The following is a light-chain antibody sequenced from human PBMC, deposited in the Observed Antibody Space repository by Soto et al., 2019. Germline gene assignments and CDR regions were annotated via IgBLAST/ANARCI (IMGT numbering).Light chain of an antibody. CDR1: RSDIGDSNF. J-gene: IGLJ1*01. CDR2: EVN. CDR3: DSFRSGTILV. V-gene: IGLV2-14*01. Sequence: QSVLTQPASVSGSPGQSVTISCTGPRSDIGDSNFISWYQHSPGKAPRLLIYEVNNRPSGVSRRFSGSKAGNTASLTISGLLDHVEADYFCDSFRSGTILVFGSGPKVTVL.